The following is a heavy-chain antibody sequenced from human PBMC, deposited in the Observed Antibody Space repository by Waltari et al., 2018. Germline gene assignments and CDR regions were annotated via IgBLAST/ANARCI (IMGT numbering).Heavy chain of an antibody. D-gene: IGHD5-18*01. J-gene: IGHJ4*02. CDR1: VIVFTGYS. Sequence: QVQLVQSGAEVKRPGASVKVSCKSSVIVFTGYSLNWMRQAPGQRPEWVGWLNPNSGSTMTSEKLQDRVTITWDTSAETSYLELSRLTSADTAVYYCVREAGDSFGYYFDYWGQGTPVTVSS. CDR2: LNPNSGST. CDR3: VREAGDSFGYYFDY. V-gene: IGHV1-3*01.